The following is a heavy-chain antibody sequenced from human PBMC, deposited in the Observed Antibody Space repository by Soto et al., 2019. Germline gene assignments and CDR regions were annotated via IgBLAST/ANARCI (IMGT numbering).Heavy chain of an antibody. D-gene: IGHD3-22*01. CDR3: ARAKIVVVINYYGMDV. V-gene: IGHV3-11*01. J-gene: IGHJ6*02. CDR2: ISSSGSTI. CDR1: GFTFSDYY. Sequence: SGAASGFTFSDYYMSWIRQAPGKGLEWVSYISSSGSTIYYADSVKGRFTISRDNAKNSLYLQMNSLRAEDTAVYYCARAKIVVVINYYGMDVWGQGTTVTVSS.